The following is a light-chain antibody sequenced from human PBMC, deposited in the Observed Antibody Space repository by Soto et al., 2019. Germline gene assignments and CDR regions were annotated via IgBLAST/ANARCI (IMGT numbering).Light chain of an antibody. J-gene: IGLJ1*01. CDR1: SSDVDSYNR. CDR2: DVI. V-gene: IGLV2-18*02. CDR3: SSYTSSSTYV. Sequence: QSALTQPPSVSGSPGQSVTISCTGTSSDVDSYNRVSWYQQPPGTAPKLMIYDVINRPSGVPDRFSGSRSGNTASLTISALQAEDEAEYYCSSYTSSSTYVFGTGTKVTVL.